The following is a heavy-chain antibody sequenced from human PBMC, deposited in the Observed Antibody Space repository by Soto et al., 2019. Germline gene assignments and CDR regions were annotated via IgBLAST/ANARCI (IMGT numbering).Heavy chain of an antibody. Sequence: PGGSLRLSCAASGFTFSTKWMSWIRQAPGKGLDWVANIKEDGSQKYYVDSVTGRFTVSRDNAESSVYLQMNTLTAEDTAVYYCATLLGGRTLFDNWGQGTLVTVSS. V-gene: IGHV3-7*01. CDR1: GFTFSTKW. CDR3: ATLLGGRTLFDN. D-gene: IGHD2-15*01. CDR2: IKEDGSQK. J-gene: IGHJ4*02.